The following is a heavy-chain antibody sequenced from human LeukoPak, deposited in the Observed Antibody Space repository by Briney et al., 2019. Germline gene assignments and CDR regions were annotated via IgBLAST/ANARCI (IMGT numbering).Heavy chain of an antibody. CDR1: RFTFTSLP. CDR3: AMDYYDSNGYSRGWDY. Sequence: GKSLRLSCAASRFTFTSLPLHWVRQAPGKGLEWVAVSSTHGSDEYYADSVKGRFTVFSDNSKKTVYLQMDSLRAEDTAVYHCAMDYYDSNGYSRGWDYWGQGTLVTVSS. CDR2: SSTHGSDE. J-gene: IGHJ4*02. V-gene: IGHV3-30*04. D-gene: IGHD3-22*01.